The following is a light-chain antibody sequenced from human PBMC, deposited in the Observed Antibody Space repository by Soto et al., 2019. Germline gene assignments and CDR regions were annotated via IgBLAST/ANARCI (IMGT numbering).Light chain of an antibody. Sequence: QSVLTQPPSVSGAPGQRVTISCTGSSSNIGAGYDVHWYQQLPGTAPKLLIYGNSNRPSGVPDRFSGSKSGTSASLAITGLQDEDEEDYYCQSYDTSLSAVVFGGGTKLTVL. V-gene: IGLV1-40*01. CDR2: GNS. CDR3: QSYDTSLSAVV. CDR1: SSNIGAGYD. J-gene: IGLJ2*01.